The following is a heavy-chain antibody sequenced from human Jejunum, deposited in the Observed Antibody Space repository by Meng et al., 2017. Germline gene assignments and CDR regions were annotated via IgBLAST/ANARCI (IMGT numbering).Heavy chain of an antibody. V-gene: IGHV3-23*01. CDR1: GFPFRGYA. CDR3: AFDF. Sequence: EVQRLGCGGGSVRPGGSLGVPCLAHGFPFRGYAMGWVRQAPGQGLELVSAISGSGASTYYADSVKGRFTVSRDNSKSTLYLQMESLRAEDTAMYYCAFDFWGQGTLVTVSS. J-gene: IGHJ4*02. CDR2: ISGSGAST.